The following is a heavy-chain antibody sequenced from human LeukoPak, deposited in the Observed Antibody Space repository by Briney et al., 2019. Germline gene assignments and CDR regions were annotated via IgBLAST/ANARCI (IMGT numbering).Heavy chain of an antibody. Sequence: GGSLRLSCAASGFIFSDFYMGWIRQAPGKGLEWVSYISISGTTTNYADSVKGRFTISRDDARNSLYLQMNSLRAEDTAVYYCARDRAGYGSGSSSDYWGQGTLVTVSS. CDR2: ISISGTTT. CDR1: GFIFSDFY. CDR3: ARDRAGYGSGSSSDY. J-gene: IGHJ4*02. V-gene: IGHV3-11*04. D-gene: IGHD3-10*01.